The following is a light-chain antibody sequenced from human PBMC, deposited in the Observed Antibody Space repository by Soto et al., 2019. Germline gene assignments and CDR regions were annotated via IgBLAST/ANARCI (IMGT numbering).Light chain of an antibody. J-gene: IGKJ2*01. V-gene: IGKV1-5*01. CDR3: QQYNSYSMYT. CDR1: QSISSW. CDR2: DAS. Sequence: TQSPGTLSLSPGEGGTLSCRASQSISSWLAWYQQKPGKAPKLLIYDASSLESGVPSRFSGSGSGTEFTLTISSLQPDDFATYYCQQYNSYSMYTFGQGTKLEIK.